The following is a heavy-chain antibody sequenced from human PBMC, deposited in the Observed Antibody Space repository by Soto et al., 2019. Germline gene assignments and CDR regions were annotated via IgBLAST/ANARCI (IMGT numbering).Heavy chain of an antibody. CDR3: ARPFYGDDVYDFDY. V-gene: IGHV3-7*01. D-gene: IGHD4-17*01. Sequence: GVSLSLSCAASGFPFSSYWMSWVRQAPGKGLEWVANIKQDGSEKYYVDSVKGRFTISRDNAKNSLYLQMNSLRAEDTAVYYCARPFYGDDVYDFDYWGQGTLGNVS. CDR2: IKQDGSEK. J-gene: IGHJ4*02. CDR1: GFPFSSYW.